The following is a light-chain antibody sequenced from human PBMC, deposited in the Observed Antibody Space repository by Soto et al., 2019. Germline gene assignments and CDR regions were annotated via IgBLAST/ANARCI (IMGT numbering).Light chain of an antibody. CDR3: QQSYSTPWT. CDR1: QSVSSSY. Sequence: EIVLTQSPGTLSLSPGDRATLSCRASQSVSSSYLAWYQQKPGQAPSLLIYGASNRATGIPDRFSGGGSGTDFTLTISRLEPEDFATYYCQQSYSTPWTFGQGTKVEIK. V-gene: IGKV3-20*01. CDR2: GAS. J-gene: IGKJ1*01.